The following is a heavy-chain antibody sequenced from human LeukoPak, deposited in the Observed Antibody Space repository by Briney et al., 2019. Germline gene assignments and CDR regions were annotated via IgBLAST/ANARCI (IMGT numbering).Heavy chain of an antibody. CDR1: GFTVSSNY. CDR2: IYSGGST. Sequence: GGSLRLSCAASGFTVSSNYMSWVRQVPGKGLEWVSVIYSGGSTYYADSVKGRFTISRDNSKNTLYLQMNSLRAEDTAVYYCARDPDYDILTGYYFDYWGQGTLVTVSS. J-gene: IGHJ4*02. D-gene: IGHD3-9*01. V-gene: IGHV3-53*01. CDR3: ARDPDYDILTGYYFDY.